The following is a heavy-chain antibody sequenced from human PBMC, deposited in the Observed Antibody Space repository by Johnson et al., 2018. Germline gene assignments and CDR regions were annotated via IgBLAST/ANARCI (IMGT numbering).Heavy chain of an antibody. CDR2: IIPMFGTV. Sequence: QVQLVQSGAEVKKPGSSVKVSCKASGGTFSSYAMSWVRQAPGQGLEWMGGIIPMFGTVKNAQKFQGRVTITADESTRTAHMELRSLRSEDTAVYYGARGGVGGDAFDIWGQGTMVTVSS. CDR3: ARGGVGGDAFDI. J-gene: IGHJ3*02. V-gene: IGHV1-69*01. D-gene: IGHD1-26*01. CDR1: GGTFSSYA.